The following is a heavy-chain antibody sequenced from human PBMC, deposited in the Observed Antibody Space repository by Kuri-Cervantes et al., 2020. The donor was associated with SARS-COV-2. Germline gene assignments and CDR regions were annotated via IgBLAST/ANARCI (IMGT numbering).Heavy chain of an antibody. CDR1: GYTFTSYG. CDR3: ARGRLSSDYFDY. J-gene: IGHJ4*02. V-gene: IGHV1-18*01. Sequence: ASVKVSCKASGYTFTSYGISWVRQAPGQGLEWMGWISAYNGNTNYAQKLQGRVTMTRDTSTSTVYMELSSLRSEDTAVYYCARGRLSSDYFDYWGQGTLVTVSS. CDR2: ISAYNGNT. D-gene: IGHD6-6*01.